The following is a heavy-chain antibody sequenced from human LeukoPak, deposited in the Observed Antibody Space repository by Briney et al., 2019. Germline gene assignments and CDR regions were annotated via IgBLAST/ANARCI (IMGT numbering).Heavy chain of an antibody. Sequence: GGSLRLSCAASGFTFSSYAMHWVRQAPGKGLEWVAVISYDGSNKYYADSVKGRFTISRDNSKNTLYLQMNSLRVEDTAVYYCARERSGGNSEAYFDYWGQGTLVTVSS. CDR3: ARERSGGNSEAYFDY. D-gene: IGHD4-23*01. CDR2: ISYDGSNK. J-gene: IGHJ4*02. V-gene: IGHV3-30*01. CDR1: GFTFSSYA.